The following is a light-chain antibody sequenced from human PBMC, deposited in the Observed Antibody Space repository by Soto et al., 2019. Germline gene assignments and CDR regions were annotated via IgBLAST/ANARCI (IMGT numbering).Light chain of an antibody. V-gene: IGKV3-20*01. CDR3: QQFDTSPPST. J-gene: IGKJ5*01. Sequence: EIVLTQSPGTLSLSPGERATHSCRASHSVSSSYLAWYQQKPDQAPRLLICGAFSRATGIPDRFSGSGSGTDFTLTISRLEPEDFAVYYCQQFDTSPPSTFGQGTRLEIK. CDR1: HSVSSSY. CDR2: GAF.